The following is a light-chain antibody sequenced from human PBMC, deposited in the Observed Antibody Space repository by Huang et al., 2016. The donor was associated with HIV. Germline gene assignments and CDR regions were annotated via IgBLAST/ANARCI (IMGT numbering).Light chain of an antibody. J-gene: IGKJ2*01. CDR2: DAS. CDR1: QRISTW. CDR3: QQYNSYPYT. V-gene: IGKV1-5*01. Sequence: DIQMTQSPSTLSASVGDRVTITCRASQRISTWLAWYQQKPGKAPKLLIYDASSLGSGVPSTVSGSGSGTEFTLTISSLQPDNFATYYCQQYNSYPYTFGQGTKLEI.